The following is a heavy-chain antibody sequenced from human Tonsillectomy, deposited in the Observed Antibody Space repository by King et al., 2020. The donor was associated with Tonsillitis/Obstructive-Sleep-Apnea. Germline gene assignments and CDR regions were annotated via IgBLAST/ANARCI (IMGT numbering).Heavy chain of an antibody. Sequence: VQLVQSGAEVKKPGASVKVSCEASGYTFTTYYIHWVRQAPGQGLEWMGIINPSGGRTNYAHKFQGRVTMTRDTSTSTVYMELSSLRSEDTAVYYCERVGDAADFYSIDVWGKGTTVTVSS. CDR1: GYTFTTYY. CDR2: INPSGGRT. D-gene: IGHD3-16*01. CDR3: ERVGDAADFYSIDV. V-gene: IGHV1-46*01. J-gene: IGHJ6*03.